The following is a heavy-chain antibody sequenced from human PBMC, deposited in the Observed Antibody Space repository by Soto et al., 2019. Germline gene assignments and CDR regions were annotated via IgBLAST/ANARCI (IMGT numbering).Heavy chain of an antibody. CDR3: ARDRGTAMAHFDY. J-gene: IGHJ4*02. Sequence: QVQLVESGGGVVQPGRSLRLSCAASGFPFSSYGMHWVRQAPGKGLEWVAVIWADGSNKYYADSVKGRFTISRDNSKNTLYLHKNSLRAEDTALYYCARDRGTAMAHFDYWGQGTLVTV. V-gene: IGHV3-33*01. D-gene: IGHD5-18*01. CDR1: GFPFSSYG. CDR2: IWADGSNK.